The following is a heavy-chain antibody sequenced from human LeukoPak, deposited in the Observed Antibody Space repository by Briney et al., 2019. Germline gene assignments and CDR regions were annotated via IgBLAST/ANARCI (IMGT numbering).Heavy chain of an antibody. V-gene: IGHV4-34*01. Sequence: SETLSLTCAVYGGSFSGYYWSWVRQPPGKGLEWIGEINHSGSTNYNPSLKSRVTISVDTSKNQFSLKLSSVTAADTAVYYCARGGNSASFDYWGQGTLVTVSS. CDR3: ARGGNSASFDY. D-gene: IGHD4-23*01. CDR1: GGSFSGYY. CDR2: INHSGST. J-gene: IGHJ4*02.